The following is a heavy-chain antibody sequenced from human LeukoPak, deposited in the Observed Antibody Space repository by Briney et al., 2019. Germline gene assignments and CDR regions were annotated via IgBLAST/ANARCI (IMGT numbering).Heavy chain of an antibody. J-gene: IGHJ4*02. Sequence: GGSLRLSCAASGFTFDDYGMSWVRQAPGKGLEWVSGINWNRGSTGYADSVKGRFTISRDNAKNSLYLQMNSLRAEDTALYYCARVRGSSWYSDYWGQGTLVTVSS. V-gene: IGHV3-20*04. CDR1: GFTFDDYG. CDR3: ARVRGSSWYSDY. D-gene: IGHD6-13*01. CDR2: INWNRGST.